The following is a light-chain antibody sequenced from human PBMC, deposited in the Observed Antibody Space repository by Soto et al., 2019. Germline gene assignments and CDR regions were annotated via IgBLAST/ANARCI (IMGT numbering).Light chain of an antibody. J-gene: IGKJ1*01. V-gene: IGKV4-1*01. CDR1: QSVLYSSSNKNY. CDR2: WAS. Sequence: DIVMTQSPDSLAVSLGERATINCRSSQSVLYSSSNKNYLAWYQQKPGQPPKLLIYWASTRESGVPDRFSGSVSETDFSLTISSLQAEDVAVYYCQQYCSSPWTFGQGTKVEIK. CDR3: QQYCSSPWT.